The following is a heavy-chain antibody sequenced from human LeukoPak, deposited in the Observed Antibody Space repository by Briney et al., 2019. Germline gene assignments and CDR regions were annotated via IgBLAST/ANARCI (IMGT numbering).Heavy chain of an antibody. CDR1: GFTFSSYA. CDR2: ISSSSSYI. CDR3: ARDTATIAARPIDY. Sequence: GGSLRLSCAASGFTFSSYAMGWVRQAPGKGLEWVSSISSSSSYIYYADSVKGRFTISRDNAKNSLYLQMNSLRAEDTAVYYCARDTATIAARPIDYWGQGTLVTVSS. V-gene: IGHV3-21*01. D-gene: IGHD6-6*01. J-gene: IGHJ4*02.